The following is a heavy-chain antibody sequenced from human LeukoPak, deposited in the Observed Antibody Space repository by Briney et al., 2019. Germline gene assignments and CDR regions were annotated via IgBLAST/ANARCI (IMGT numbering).Heavy chain of an antibody. CDR1: GFTFSSNY. D-gene: IGHD1-1*01. J-gene: IGHJ4*02. V-gene: IGHV3-53*01. CDR2: IYSGGST. Sequence: PGGSLRLSCAASGFTFSSNYMSWVRQAPGKGLEWVSVIYSGGSTYYADSVKGRFTISRDNSKNTLYLQMDSLRAEDTAVYYCARVQGTGTILNWGQGTLVTVSS. CDR3: ARVQGTGTILN.